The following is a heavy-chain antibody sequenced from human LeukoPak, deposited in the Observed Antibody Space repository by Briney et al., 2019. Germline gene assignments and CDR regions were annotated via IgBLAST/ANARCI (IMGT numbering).Heavy chain of an antibody. CDR2: INHSGST. V-gene: IGHV4-34*01. CDR1: GGSFSGYY. J-gene: IGHJ4*02. D-gene: IGHD6-6*01. Sequence: SETLSLTCAVYGGSFSGYYWSWIRQPPGKGLEWIGEINHSGSTNYNPSLKSRVTISVDTSKNQFSLRLSSVTDADTAVYYCARHGRGQLAFDYWGQGTLVTVSS. CDR3: ARHGRGQLAFDY.